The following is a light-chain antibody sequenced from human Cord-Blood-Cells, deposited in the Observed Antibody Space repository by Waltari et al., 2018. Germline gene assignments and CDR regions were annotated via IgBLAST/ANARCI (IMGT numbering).Light chain of an antibody. CDR2: DVS. CDR3: SSYTSSSTLGV. CDR1: RSDVGGYNY. Sequence: SALTQPASVSGTPGQSITISCTGTRSDVGGYNYVPWYQQHPGKAPKLMIYDVSNRPSGVSNRCSGSKSGSTASLTISGLQAEDEADYYCSSYTSSSTLGVFGGGTKLTVL. V-gene: IGLV2-14*01. J-gene: IGLJ2*01.